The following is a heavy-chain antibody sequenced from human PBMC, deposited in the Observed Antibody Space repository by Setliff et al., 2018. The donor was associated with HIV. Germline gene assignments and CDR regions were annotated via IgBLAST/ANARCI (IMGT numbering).Heavy chain of an antibody. D-gene: IGHD6-19*01. CDR2: ISSSSSYI. Sequence: PGGSLRLSCAASGFTFSSYSMNWVRQAPGKGLEWVSSISSSSSYIYYADSVKGRFTISRDNAKNSLYLQVNSLRAEDTAVYYCARDVRPSIAVAGVCAFDIWGQGTMVTVSS. J-gene: IGHJ3*02. CDR1: GFTFSSYS. CDR3: ARDVRPSIAVAGVCAFDI. V-gene: IGHV3-21*01.